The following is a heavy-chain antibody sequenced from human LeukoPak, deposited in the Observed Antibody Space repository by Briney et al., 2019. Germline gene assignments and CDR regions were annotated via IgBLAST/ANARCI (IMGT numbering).Heavy chain of an antibody. CDR1: GFTFSSYE. Sequence: PGGSLRLSCAASGFTFSSYEMNWVRQAPGKGLEWVSYISSSGSTIYYADSVKGRFTISRDNAKNTLYLQMNTLRAEDTAVYYCARRWGSSGFNYFDYWGQGTLVTVSS. CDR2: ISSSGSTI. CDR3: ARRWGSSGFNYFDY. V-gene: IGHV3-48*03. J-gene: IGHJ4*02. D-gene: IGHD3-22*01.